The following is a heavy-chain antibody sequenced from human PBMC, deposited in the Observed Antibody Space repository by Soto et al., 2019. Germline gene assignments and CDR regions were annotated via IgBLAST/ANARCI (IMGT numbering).Heavy chain of an antibody. CDR1: GFTFDKYG. V-gene: IGHV3-30*03. J-gene: IGHJ5*02. Sequence: GGSLRLSCVAAGFTFDKYGMHWVRQAPGKGLEWVAVISKDGRNKFYADSVKGRFTISRDNSRNTLFLQMDGLTTEDTAMFYCARDLNDFRSGFLNWFDPWGQGTLVTV. D-gene: IGHD3-3*01. CDR3: ARDLNDFRSGFLNWFDP. CDR2: ISKDGRNK.